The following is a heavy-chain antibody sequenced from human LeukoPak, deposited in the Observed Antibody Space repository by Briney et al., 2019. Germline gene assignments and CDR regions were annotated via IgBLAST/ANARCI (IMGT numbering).Heavy chain of an antibody. CDR1: GGSISSYY. CDR2: IYTSGST. CDR3: ARDIAAAGTLLDNYFDY. Sequence: SETLSLTCTVSGGSISSYYWSWIRQPAGKGLEWIGRIYTSGSTNYNPSLKSRVTMSVDTSKNQFSLKLSSVTAADTAVYYCARDIAAAGTLLDNYFDYWGQGTLVIVSS. V-gene: IGHV4-4*07. J-gene: IGHJ4*02. D-gene: IGHD6-13*01.